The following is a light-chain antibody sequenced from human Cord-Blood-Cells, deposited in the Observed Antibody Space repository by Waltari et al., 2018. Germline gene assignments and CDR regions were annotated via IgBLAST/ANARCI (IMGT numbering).Light chain of an antibody. J-gene: IGKJ2*01. V-gene: IGKV4-1*01. CDR3: QQYYSTPYT. CDR1: QSVLYSSNNKNY. CDR2: SAS. Sequence: DIVMTQSPDSLAVSLGERATINCKSSQSVLYSSNNKNYLAWYQQKPGQPPKLLIYSASTLKSGVPDRFSRSRSGKDFTLTISSLHAEDVAVYYCQQYYSTPYTFGQLTKLEIK.